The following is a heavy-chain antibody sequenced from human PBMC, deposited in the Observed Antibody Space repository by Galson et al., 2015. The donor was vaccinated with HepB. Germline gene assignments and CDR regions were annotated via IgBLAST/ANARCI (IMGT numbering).Heavy chain of an antibody. CDR1: GYTFTSYG. CDR3: AREGGYCSSTSCYKAVDY. CDR2: LSAYNGNT. D-gene: IGHD2-2*02. V-gene: IGHV1-18*01. Sequence: SVKVSCKASGYTFTSYGISWVRQAPGQGLEWMGWLSAYNGNTNYAQKLQGRVTMTTDTSTSTAYMELRSLRSDDTAVYYCAREGGYCSSTSCYKAVDYWGQGTLVTVSS. J-gene: IGHJ4*02.